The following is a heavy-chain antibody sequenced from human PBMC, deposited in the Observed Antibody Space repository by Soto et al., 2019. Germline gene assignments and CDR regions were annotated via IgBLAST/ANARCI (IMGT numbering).Heavy chain of an antibody. J-gene: IGHJ5*02. CDR1: GGSISSYY. V-gene: IGHV4-59*01. Sequence: SSETLSLTCTVSGGSISSYYWSWIRQPPGKGLEWIGYIYYSGSTNYNPSLKSRVTISVDTSKNQFSLKLSSVTAADTAVYYCARVHWVMREMWFDPWGQGTLVTVSS. CDR3: ARVHWVMREMWFDP. CDR2: IYYSGST. D-gene: IGHD3-16*01.